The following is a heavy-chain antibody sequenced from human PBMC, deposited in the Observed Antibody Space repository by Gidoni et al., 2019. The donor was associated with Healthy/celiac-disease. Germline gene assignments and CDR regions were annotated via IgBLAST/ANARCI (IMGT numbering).Heavy chain of an antibody. CDR1: GFTFSSYA. CDR2: ISGSGGST. D-gene: IGHD3-10*01. V-gene: IGHV3-23*01. J-gene: IGHJ4*02. CDR3: AKDGEIRGSGYYFDY. Sequence: EVQLLESGGGLVQPGGSLRLSCAASGFTFSSYAMSWVRQAPGKGLEWVSAISGSGGSTYYADSVKGRFTISRDNSKNTLYLQMNSLRSEDTAVYYCAKDGEIRGSGYYFDYWGQGTLVTVSS.